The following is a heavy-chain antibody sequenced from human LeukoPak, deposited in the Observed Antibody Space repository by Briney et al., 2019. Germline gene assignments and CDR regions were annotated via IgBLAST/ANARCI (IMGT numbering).Heavy chain of an antibody. D-gene: IGHD3-22*01. V-gene: IGHV3-48*01. J-gene: IGHJ4*02. CDR3: ARGDTSPYCPFHD. CDR1: GFTFSSYS. CDR2: ISSSSSTI. Sequence: LSGGSLRLSCAASGFTFSSYSMNWVRQAPGKGLEWVSYISSSSSTIYYADSVKGRFTISRDNAKNSLYLQMNSLRAEDTAVYYCARGDTSPYCPFHDWGQGTLVTVSS.